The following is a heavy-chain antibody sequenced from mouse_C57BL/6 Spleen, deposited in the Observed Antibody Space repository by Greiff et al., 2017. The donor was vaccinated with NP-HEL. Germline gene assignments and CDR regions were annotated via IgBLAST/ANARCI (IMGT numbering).Heavy chain of an antibody. D-gene: IGHD1-1*01. CDR2: IDPETGGT. CDR1: GYTFTDYE. J-gene: IGHJ1*03. CDR3: TRAITTAVAHGYFDV. Sequence: QLQQSGAELVRPGASVTLSCKASGYTFTDYEMHWVKQTPVHGLEWIGAIDPETGGTAYNQKFKGKAILTADKSSSTAYMELRSLTSEDSAVYYCTRAITTAVAHGYFDVWGTGTTVTVSS. V-gene: IGHV1-15*01.